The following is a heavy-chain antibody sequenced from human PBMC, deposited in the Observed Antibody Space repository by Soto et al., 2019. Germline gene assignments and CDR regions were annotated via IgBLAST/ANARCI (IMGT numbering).Heavy chain of an antibody. J-gene: IGHJ4*02. CDR1: GFTFSSYA. CDR2: ISYDGSNK. V-gene: IGHV3-30-3*01. Sequence: GGSLRLSCAASGFTFSSYAMHWVRQAPGKGLEWVAVISYDGSNKYYADSVKGRFTISRDNSKNKLYLQMNSLRAEDTAVYYCATVRSDTAMILRWPSVSDWGQGTLVTVSS. D-gene: IGHD5-18*01. CDR3: ATVRSDTAMILRWPSVSD.